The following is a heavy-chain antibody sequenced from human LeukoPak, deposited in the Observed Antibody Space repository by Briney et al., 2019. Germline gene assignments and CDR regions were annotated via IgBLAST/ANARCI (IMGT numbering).Heavy chain of an antibody. CDR1: GFTFSSYS. V-gene: IGHV3-21*01. J-gene: IGHJ4*02. CDR3: ARASYCSGGSCYAPPLGY. Sequence: PGGSLRLSCAASGFTFSSYSMNWVRQAPGKGLEWVSSISSSSYIYYADSVKGRFTISRDNAKNSLYLQMNSLRAEDTAVYYCARASYCSGGSCYAPPLGYWGQGTLVTVSS. D-gene: IGHD2-15*01. CDR2: ISSSSYI.